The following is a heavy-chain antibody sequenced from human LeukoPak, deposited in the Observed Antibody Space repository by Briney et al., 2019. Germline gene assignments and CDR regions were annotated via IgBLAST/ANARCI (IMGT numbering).Heavy chain of an antibody. Sequence: PSETLSLTCSVSGASLSSYYWDWLRQTPGKGLEWIGYISDTGKTESNPSLKSRASISLDTSKKQFSLRLTPVTAADSAFYYCATGYCEPFATWGPGILVTVSS. J-gene: IGHJ5*02. CDR3: ATGYCEPFAT. CDR2: ISDTGKT. D-gene: IGHD2-8*02. CDR1: GASLSSYY. V-gene: IGHV4-59*01.